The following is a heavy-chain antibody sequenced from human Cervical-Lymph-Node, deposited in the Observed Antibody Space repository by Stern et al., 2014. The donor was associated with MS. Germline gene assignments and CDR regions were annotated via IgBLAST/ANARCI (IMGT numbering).Heavy chain of an antibody. CDR2: IIPMFGTA. D-gene: IGHD3-10*01. Sequence: VHLVESGAEVKKPGSSVRVSCKASGGTFSSYAISWVRQAPGQGLEWMGGIIPMFGTANDAQKFQGRVTITADDSTTTAYMEVSSLRSEDTAVYYCASSVGELTPEAVWGQGTTVTVFS. J-gene: IGHJ6*02. CDR3: ASSVGELTPEAV. CDR1: GGTFSSYA. V-gene: IGHV1-69*01.